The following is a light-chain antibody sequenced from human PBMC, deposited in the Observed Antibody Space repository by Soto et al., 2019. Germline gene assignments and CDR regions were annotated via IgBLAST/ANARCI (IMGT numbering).Light chain of an antibody. V-gene: IGKV1-5*01. J-gene: IGKJ1*01. CDR2: DAS. CDR1: QSIRTW. Sequence: DIQLTQSPSTLAASVGDRITITCRTSQSIRTWLAWYQQKPGKAPRLLISDASSLQRGVPSRFAGSGSGTEFTLTISSLQPDDSATYYCQEYNSWWTFGQGTKVDIK. CDR3: QEYNSWWT.